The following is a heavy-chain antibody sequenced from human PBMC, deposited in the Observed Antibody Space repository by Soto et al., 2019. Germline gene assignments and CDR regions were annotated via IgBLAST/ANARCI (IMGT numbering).Heavy chain of an antibody. V-gene: IGHV2-5*02. J-gene: IGHJ4*02. CDR1: GFSLSSTRMA. Sequence: QITLKESGPTLVKPTQTLTLTCTFSGFSLSSTRMAVGWIRQPPGKALEWLALIYWDDDKRYSPFLKSRLTIPNHTXXNQVVLTMSNMDPVDTARYYCAHIVVAGLGYYFDYWGQGTLVTVSS. CDR3: AHIVVAGLGYYFDY. CDR2: IYWDDDK. D-gene: IGHD6-19*01.